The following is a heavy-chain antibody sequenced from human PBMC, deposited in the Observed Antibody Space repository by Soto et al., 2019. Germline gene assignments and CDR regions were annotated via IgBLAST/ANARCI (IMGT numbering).Heavy chain of an antibody. V-gene: IGHV2-70*01. J-gene: IGHJ3*02. Sequence: ESGPTLVNPTQTLTLTCTFSGFSLSTSGMCVSWIRQPPGKALEWLALIDWDDDKYYSTSLKTRLTISKDTSKNQVVLTMTNMDPVDTATYYCARLKLVGATPDDAFDIWGQGTMVTVSS. CDR1: GFSLSTSGMC. D-gene: IGHD1-26*01. CDR3: ARLKLVGATPDDAFDI. CDR2: IDWDDDK.